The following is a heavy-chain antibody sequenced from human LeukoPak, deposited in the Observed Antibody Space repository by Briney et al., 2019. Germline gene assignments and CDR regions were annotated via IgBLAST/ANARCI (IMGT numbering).Heavy chain of an antibody. D-gene: IGHD6-13*01. J-gene: IGHJ4*02. CDR1: GFTVSSNE. V-gene: IGHV3-38-3*01. Sequence: GGSLRLSCAASGFTVSSNEMSWVRQAPGKGLEWVSSISGGSTYYADSRKGRFTISRDNAKNSLYLQMNSLRAEDTAVYYCARGVAAAGTTLDYWGQGTLVTVSS. CDR2: ISGGST. CDR3: ARGVAAAGTTLDY.